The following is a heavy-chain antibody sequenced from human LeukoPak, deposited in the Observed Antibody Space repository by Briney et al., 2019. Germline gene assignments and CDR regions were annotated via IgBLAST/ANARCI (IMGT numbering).Heavy chain of an antibody. J-gene: IGHJ3*02. Sequence: GGSLRLSCAASGFTFNIYSMNWVRQAPGKGLEWVSSISSSSSYIYYADSVKGRFTISRDNAKNSLYLQMNSLRAEDTAVCYCARQRLGNDAFDIWGQGTMVTVSS. CDR2: ISSSSSYI. D-gene: IGHD7-27*01. V-gene: IGHV3-21*01. CDR3: ARQRLGNDAFDI. CDR1: GFTFNIYS.